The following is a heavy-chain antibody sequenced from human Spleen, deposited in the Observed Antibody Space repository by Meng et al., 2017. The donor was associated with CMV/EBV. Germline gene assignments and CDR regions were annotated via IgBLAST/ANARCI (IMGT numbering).Heavy chain of an antibody. CDR1: GYSISSGYY. J-gene: IGHJ6*02. D-gene: IGHD5-12*01. CDR3: ARGAEEWLPSGLYYYYGMDV. Sequence: SETLSLTCSVSGYSISSGYYWGWIRQPPGKGLEWIASSYHSGSTYYNPSLKSRVTISVDTSKNQFSLDLSSVTAADTAQYYCARGAEEWLPSGLYYYYGMDVWGQGTTVTVSS. CDR2: SYHSGST. V-gene: IGHV4-38-2*02.